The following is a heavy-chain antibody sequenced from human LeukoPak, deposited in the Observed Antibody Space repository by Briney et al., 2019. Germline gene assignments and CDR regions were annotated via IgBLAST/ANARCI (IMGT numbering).Heavy chain of an antibody. J-gene: IGHJ4*02. CDR3: ARGRLYYYDSSGYPDY. Sequence: SETLSLTCAVYGGSFSGYYWSWIRQPPGKGLEWIGEINHSGSTNCNPSLKSRVTISVDTSKNQFSLKLSSVTAADTAVYYCARGRLYYYDSSGYPDYWGQGTLVTVSS. D-gene: IGHD3-22*01. CDR2: INHSGST. CDR1: GGSFSGYY. V-gene: IGHV4-34*01.